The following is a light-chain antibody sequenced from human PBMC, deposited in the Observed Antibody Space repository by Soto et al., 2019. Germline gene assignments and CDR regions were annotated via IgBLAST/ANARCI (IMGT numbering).Light chain of an antibody. J-gene: IGKJ1*01. CDR3: QQYGSSGT. CDR2: GAS. Sequence: EIGVTQSPCTLSLSTGERATLSCRASQSVSNNYLAWYQQKPGQAPRLLIYGASNRATGIPDRFSGSGSGTDFTLTISRLEPEDFAVYYCQQYGSSGTFGQGTKVDIK. CDR1: QSVSNNY. V-gene: IGKV3-20*01.